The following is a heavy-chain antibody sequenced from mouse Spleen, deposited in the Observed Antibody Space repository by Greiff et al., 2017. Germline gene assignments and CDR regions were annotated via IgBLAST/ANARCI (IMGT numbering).Heavy chain of an antibody. CDR3: ARQVGQGYFDY. V-gene: IGHV5-6*01. Sequence: EVKLVESGGDLVKPGGSLKLSCAASGFTFSSYGMSWVRQTPDKRLEWVATISSGGSYTYYPDSVKGRFTISRDNAKKTLYLKMSRLKSEDTAMYYGARQVGQGYFDYWGQGTTLTVSS. J-gene: IGHJ2*01. D-gene: IGHD3-3*01. CDR1: GFTFSSYG. CDR2: ISSGGSYT.